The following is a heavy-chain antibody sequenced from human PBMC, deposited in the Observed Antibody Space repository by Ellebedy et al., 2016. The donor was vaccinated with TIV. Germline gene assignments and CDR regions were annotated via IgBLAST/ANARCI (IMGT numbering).Heavy chain of an antibody. CDR1: GFTFSDYH. V-gene: IGHV3-69-1*01. Sequence: GESLKIPCAASGFTFSDYHTNWVRQAPGKGLEWVSSIIVGGSTYDADSVKGRFIISRDNAENSLYLQMNSLRVEDTAVYYCVRDSTHGYDDYWGQGTLVTVSS. CDR3: VRDSTHGYDDY. J-gene: IGHJ4*02. CDR2: IIVGGST. D-gene: IGHD5-24*01.